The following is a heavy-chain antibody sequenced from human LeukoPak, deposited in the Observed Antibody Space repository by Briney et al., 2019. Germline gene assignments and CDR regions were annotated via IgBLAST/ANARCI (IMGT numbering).Heavy chain of an antibody. D-gene: IGHD3-10*01. CDR3: ARGWYYYGSGSYPPHYYMDV. CDR2: ISSSGSTI. CDR1: GFTFSDYY. Sequence: PGESLRLSCAASGFTFSDYYMSWLRQAPGKGLEWVSYISSSGSTIYYAASVKGRFTISRDNAKNSLHLQMNSLRADDTAVYYCARGWYYYGSGSYPPHYYMDVWGKGTTVTVSS. V-gene: IGHV3-11*04. J-gene: IGHJ6*03.